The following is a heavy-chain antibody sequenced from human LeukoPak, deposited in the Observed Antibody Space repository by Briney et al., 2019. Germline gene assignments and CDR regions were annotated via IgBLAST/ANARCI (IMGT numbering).Heavy chain of an antibody. CDR3: ARARPHGVTGFFDY. CDR1: TYSIRGDYY. D-gene: IGHD2-21*02. V-gene: IGHV4-38-2*02. Sequence: TSETLSLTCTVSTYSIRGDYYWGWIRQPPGKGLEWIGSIYHSGNTYYNPSLESRVSISVDTSKNQFSLKLSSVTAADTAVYYCARARPHGVTGFFDYWGQGTLVTVSS. CDR2: IYHSGNT. J-gene: IGHJ4*02.